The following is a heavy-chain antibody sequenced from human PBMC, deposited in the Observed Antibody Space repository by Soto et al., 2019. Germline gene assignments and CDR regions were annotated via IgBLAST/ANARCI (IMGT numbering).Heavy chain of an antibody. CDR2: INAGNGNT. J-gene: IGHJ4*02. CDR1: GYTFTSYA. Sequence: QVQLVQSGAEVKKPGASVKVSCKASGYTFTSYAMHWVRQAPGQRLEWMGWINAGNGNTKYSQKFQGRVTITRDTSASTAYMELSSLRSEDTAVYYCARVHCSGGSCYSFDSWGQGTLVTVSS. V-gene: IGHV1-3*01. D-gene: IGHD2-15*01. CDR3: ARVHCSGGSCYSFDS.